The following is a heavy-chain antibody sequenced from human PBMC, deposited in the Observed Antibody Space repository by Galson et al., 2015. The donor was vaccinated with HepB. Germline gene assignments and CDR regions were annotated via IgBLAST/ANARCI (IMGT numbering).Heavy chain of an antibody. CDR1: GFSLSTTGVG. Sequence: PALVKPTQTLTLTCTFSGFSLSTTGVGVGWIRQPPGKALEWLALIYWDDDKRYSPSLKSRLTVTKDTSKNQVILTMTNMDPVDTATYYCAHRGGWDPNHSKNRNTFDYWGQGTLVTVSS. CDR3: AHRGGWDPNHSKNRNTFDY. D-gene: IGHD1-14*01. J-gene: IGHJ4*02. CDR2: IYWDDDK. V-gene: IGHV2-5*02.